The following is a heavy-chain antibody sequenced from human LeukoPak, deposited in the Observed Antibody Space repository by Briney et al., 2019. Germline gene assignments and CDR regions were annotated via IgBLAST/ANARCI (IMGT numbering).Heavy chain of an antibody. CDR2: ISGSGGST. D-gene: IGHD3-10*01. CDR1: GFTFSSYA. V-gene: IGHV3-23*01. CDR3: AKDLGGSGSYYNFDY. Sequence: GGSLRLSCAASGFTFSSYAMSWVRQAPGKGLEWVSAISGSGGSTYYADSVKGRFTIYRDNSKNTLYLQMNSLRAEDTAVYYCAKDLGGSGSYYNFDYWGQGTLVTVSS. J-gene: IGHJ4*02.